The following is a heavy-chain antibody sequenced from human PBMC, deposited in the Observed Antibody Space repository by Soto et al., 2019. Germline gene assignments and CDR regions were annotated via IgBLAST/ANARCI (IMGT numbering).Heavy chain of an antibody. CDR1: GSTFSSYG. Sequence: GGSLRLSCAASGSTFSSYGMHWVRQAPGKGLEWVAVIWYDGSNKYYADSVKGRFIISRDNPKNTLYLQMNSLRAEDTAVYYSARESLMATISLYRKPFDPWGQGTLVTVSS. D-gene: IGHD5-12*01. CDR2: IWYDGSNK. V-gene: IGHV3-33*01. CDR3: ARESLMATISLYRKPFDP. J-gene: IGHJ5*02.